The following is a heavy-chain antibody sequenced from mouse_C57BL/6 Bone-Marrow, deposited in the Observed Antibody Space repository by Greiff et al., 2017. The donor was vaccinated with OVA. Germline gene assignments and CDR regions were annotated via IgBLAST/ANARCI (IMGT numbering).Heavy chain of an antibody. CDR2: ISSGSSTI. CDR1: GFTFSDYG. CDR3: ARHYDYSYYFDY. J-gene: IGHJ2*01. V-gene: IGHV5-17*01. Sequence: EVKLMESGGGLVKPGGSLKLSCAASGFTFSDYGMHWVRQAPEKGLEWVAYISSGSSTIYYADTVKGRFTISRDNAKNTLFLQMTSLRSEDTAMYYCARHYDYSYYFDYWGQGTTLTVSS. D-gene: IGHD2-4*01.